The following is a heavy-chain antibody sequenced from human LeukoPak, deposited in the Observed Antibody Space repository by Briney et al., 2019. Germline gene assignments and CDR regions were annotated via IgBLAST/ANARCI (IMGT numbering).Heavy chain of an antibody. J-gene: IGHJ6*03. CDR1: GVTFSDYA. D-gene: IGHD3-3*01. CDR3: AGIPVFGVVLHQEPV. V-gene: IGHV1-69*10. CDR2: FIPILDTA. Sequence: SVKVSCKASGVTFSDYALNWVRQAPGQGLEWMGVFIPILDTANSTQKFQGRLTITADISTNTVYMELSSLRFDDTAVYFCAGIPVFGVVLHQEPVWGKGTTVTVSS.